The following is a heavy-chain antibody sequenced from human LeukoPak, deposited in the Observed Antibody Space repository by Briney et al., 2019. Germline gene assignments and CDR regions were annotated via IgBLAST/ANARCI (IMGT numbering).Heavy chain of an antibody. CDR3: ARGRRIVVLPGRGYFDL. D-gene: IGHD4/OR15-4a*01. Sequence: ASVKVSCKASGYTFTGYYIHWVRQAPGQGLEWMGWINPNSGGTNYAQKFQDRVSMTRDTSISTTYMELSSLRSDDTAVYYCARGRRIVVLPGRGYFDLWGRGTLVTVSS. CDR2: INPNSGGT. V-gene: IGHV1-2*02. CDR1: GYTFTGYY. J-gene: IGHJ2*01.